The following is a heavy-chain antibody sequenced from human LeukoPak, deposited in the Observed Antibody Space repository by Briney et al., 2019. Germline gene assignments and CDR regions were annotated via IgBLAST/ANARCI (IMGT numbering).Heavy chain of an antibody. Sequence: PSETLSLTCTVSGGSISSYYWSWIRQPPGKGLEWIGYIYYRGSTKYNPSLKSRVTISVDKSKNQFSLKLSSVTAADTAVYYCARHLFVHSSGWYFGREKGYYFDCWGQGTLVTVSS. CDR3: ARHLFVHSSGWYFGREKGYYFDC. V-gene: IGHV4-59*08. J-gene: IGHJ4*02. CDR2: IYYRGST. D-gene: IGHD6-19*01. CDR1: GGSISSYY.